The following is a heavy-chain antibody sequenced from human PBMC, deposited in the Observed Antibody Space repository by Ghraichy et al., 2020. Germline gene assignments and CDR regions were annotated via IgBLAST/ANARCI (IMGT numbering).Heavy chain of an antibody. D-gene: IGHD3-9*01. Sequence: SETLSLACAVYGGSFSGYYWSWIRQPPGKGLEWIGEINHSGSTNYNPSLKSRVTISVDTSKNQFSLKLSSVTAADTAVYYCARAERYFDWLLGAFDIWGQGTMVTVSS. J-gene: IGHJ3*02. V-gene: IGHV4-34*01. CDR3: ARAERYFDWLLGAFDI. CDR1: GGSFSGYY. CDR2: INHSGST.